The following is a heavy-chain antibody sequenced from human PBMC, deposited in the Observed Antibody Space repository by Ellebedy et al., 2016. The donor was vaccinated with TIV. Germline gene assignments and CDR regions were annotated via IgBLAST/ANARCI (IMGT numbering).Heavy chain of an antibody. CDR3: AHLYDFWTGYGPH. J-gene: IGHJ4*02. CDR2: IESGGSGT. CDR1: GFTFSTYW. Sequence: GESLKISXAGSGFTFSTYWMHWVRQAPRKGLVWVSRIESGGSGTSYADSVKGRFTMSRDNAKNTLYLQMNSLRAEDTAVYYCAHLYDFWTGYGPHWGQGILVTVSS. D-gene: IGHD3-3*01. V-gene: IGHV3-74*01.